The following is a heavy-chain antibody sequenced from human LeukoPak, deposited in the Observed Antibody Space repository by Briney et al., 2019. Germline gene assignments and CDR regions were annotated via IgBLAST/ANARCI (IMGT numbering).Heavy chain of an antibody. CDR1: GFSFSSYA. CDR2: ICGSGTNT. CDR3: AKAGGGNCFSSLDF. Sequence: GGSLRLSCAASGFSFSSYAMSWVRQAPGRGLEWVSAICGSGTNTYYADSVKGRFTISRDNSKNTLDLQMNGLRAEDTAVYYCAKAGGGNCFSSLDFWGQGTLVTVSS. V-gene: IGHV3-23*01. J-gene: IGHJ4*02. D-gene: IGHD2-15*01.